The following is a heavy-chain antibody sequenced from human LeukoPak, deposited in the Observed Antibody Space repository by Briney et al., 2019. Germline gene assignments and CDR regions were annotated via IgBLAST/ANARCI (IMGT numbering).Heavy chain of an antibody. V-gene: IGHV1-2*02. CDR3: ARVPHRGTIVELPGTILDAFDI. CDR2: INPNSGGT. J-gene: IGHJ3*02. Sequence: GASVKVSCKVSGYTFTVTGYYIHWVRRAPGQGLEWMGWINPNSGGTNYAQRFQGRITMTRDTSISTAHMELSSLRSDDTALYYCARVPHRGTIVELPGTILDAFDIWSQGTMVTVSS. D-gene: IGHD1-7*01. CDR1: GYTFTVTGYY.